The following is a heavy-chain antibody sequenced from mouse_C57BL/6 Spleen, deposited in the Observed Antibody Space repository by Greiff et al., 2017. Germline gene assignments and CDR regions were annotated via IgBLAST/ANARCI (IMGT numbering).Heavy chain of an antibody. CDR2: IDPETGGT. J-gene: IGHJ2*01. V-gene: IGHV1-15*01. CDR1: GYTFTDYE. CDR3: TRHPFITKVVHDY. D-gene: IGHD1-1*01. Sequence: QVQLQQSGAELVRPGASVTLSCKASGYTFTDYEMHWVKQTPVHGLEWIGAIDPETGGTAYNQKFKGKAILTADKSSSTTYMELRSLTSEDSAVYYCTRHPFITKVVHDYWGQGTTLTVSS.